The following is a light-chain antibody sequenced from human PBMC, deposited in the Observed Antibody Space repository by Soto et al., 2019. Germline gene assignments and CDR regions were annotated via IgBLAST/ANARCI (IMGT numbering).Light chain of an antibody. CDR3: VAWDDTLNGYV. J-gene: IGLJ1*01. CDR2: SNN. Sequence: QSVLIQPPSASGTPGQRVTISCSGDTSNIESNTVNWYQQLPGTAPTLLIYSNNQRPSGVPDRFSGSKSGTSGSLTISDLQSEDEADYYCVAWDDTLNGYVLGPGTKLTVL. CDR1: TSNIESNT. V-gene: IGLV1-44*01.